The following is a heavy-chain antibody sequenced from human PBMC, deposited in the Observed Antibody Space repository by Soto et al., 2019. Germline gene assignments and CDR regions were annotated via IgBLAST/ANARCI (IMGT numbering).Heavy chain of an antibody. D-gene: IGHD3-22*01. V-gene: IGHV4-39*01. J-gene: IGHJ4*02. CDR1: GGSISSSPYY. CDR2: IYYSGTT. Sequence: SETLSLTCSVSGGSISSSPYYWGWIRQPPGKGLEWLGTIYYSGTTSYNPSLKSRVIISVDTSNNQLFLKLRSMTAADTAVYYCARHGQYYDTSGYQQRYFDYWGQGTQVTVSS. CDR3: ARHGQYYDTSGYQQRYFDY.